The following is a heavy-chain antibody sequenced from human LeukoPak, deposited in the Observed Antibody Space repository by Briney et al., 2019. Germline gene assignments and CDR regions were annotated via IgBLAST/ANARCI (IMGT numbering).Heavy chain of an antibody. CDR2: IYSGSST. Sequence: GGSLRLSCAASGFTVSSNYMNWVRQPPGKGLEWVSVIYSGSSTYYADSVKDRFTISRDNSKNTLYLQMNSLRAEDTAVYYCARSIMITFGGIDWFDTWGQGTLVTVSS. CDR3: ARSIMITFGGIDWFDT. CDR1: GFTVSSNY. V-gene: IGHV3-66*01. J-gene: IGHJ5*02. D-gene: IGHD3-16*01.